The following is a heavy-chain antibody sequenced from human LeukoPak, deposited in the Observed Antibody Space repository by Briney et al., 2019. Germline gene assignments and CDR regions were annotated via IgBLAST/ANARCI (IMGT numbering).Heavy chain of an antibody. J-gene: IGHJ4*02. CDR3: AKTRPLDSSSWSHRDY. D-gene: IGHD6-13*01. CDR1: GFTFSSYA. CDR2: ISGSGDST. Sequence: GGSLRLSCAASGFTFSSYAMSWVRQAPGKGLEWVSAISGSGDSTYYGDSVKGRFTISRDNSKNTLYLQMNSLRAEDAAVYYCAKTRPLDSSSWSHRDYWGQGTLVTVSS. V-gene: IGHV3-23*01.